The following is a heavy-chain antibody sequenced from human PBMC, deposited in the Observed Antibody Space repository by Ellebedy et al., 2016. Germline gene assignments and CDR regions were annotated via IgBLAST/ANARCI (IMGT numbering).Heavy chain of an antibody. CDR1: GFTFSSYD. V-gene: IGHV3-13*01. CDR2: IGTAGDT. Sequence: GESLKISXAASGFTFSSYDMHWVRQATGKGLEWVSAIGTAGDTYYPGSVKGRFTISRENAKNSLYLQMNSLRAGDTAVYYCARARVNRYSSSSGDDAFDIWGQGTMVTVSS. CDR3: ARARVNRYSSSSGDDAFDI. J-gene: IGHJ3*02. D-gene: IGHD6-6*01.